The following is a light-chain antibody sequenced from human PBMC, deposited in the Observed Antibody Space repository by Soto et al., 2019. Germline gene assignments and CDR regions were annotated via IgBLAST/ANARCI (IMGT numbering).Light chain of an antibody. CDR2: DAS. CDR1: QSVSSSY. J-gene: IGKJ1*01. Sequence: EIVLTQSPATLSLSPGERATLSCGASQSVSSSYIAWYQQKPGLAPRLLIYDASSRATGIPDRFSGSGSGTDFTLTISRLEPEDFAVYYCQQYGSSPMTFGQGTKVDIK. CDR3: QQYGSSPMT. V-gene: IGKV3D-20*01.